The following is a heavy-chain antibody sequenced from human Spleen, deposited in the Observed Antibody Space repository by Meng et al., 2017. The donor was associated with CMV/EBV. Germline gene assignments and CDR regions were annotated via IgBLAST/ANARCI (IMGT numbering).Heavy chain of an antibody. D-gene: IGHD5-12*01. CDR3: VKDGGYDFAFDV. Sequence: GESLKISCSASGFTFNNYAMTWVRQAPGKGLEWVSTILGTGATYYADYVKGRFTISRDNAKNTVFLQMNSLRVEDTAVYYCVKDGGYDFAFDVWGHGTMVTVSS. J-gene: IGHJ3*01. CDR1: GFTFNNYA. CDR2: ILGTGAT. V-gene: IGHV3-23*01.